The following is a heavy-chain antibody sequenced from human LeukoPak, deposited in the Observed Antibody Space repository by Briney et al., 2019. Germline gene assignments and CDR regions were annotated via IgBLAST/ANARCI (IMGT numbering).Heavy chain of an antibody. CDR1: GYTFTSYA. J-gene: IGHJ5*02. V-gene: IGHV1-3*01. CDR3: ANLAGVVAGLDP. Sequence: GASVKVSCKASGYTFTSYAMHWVRQAPGQRLEWMGWINAGNGNTKYSQKFQGRVTITRDTSTNTAYMELRSLRSDDTAVYYCANLAGVVAGLDPWGQGTLVTVSS. D-gene: IGHD6-19*01. CDR2: INAGNGNT.